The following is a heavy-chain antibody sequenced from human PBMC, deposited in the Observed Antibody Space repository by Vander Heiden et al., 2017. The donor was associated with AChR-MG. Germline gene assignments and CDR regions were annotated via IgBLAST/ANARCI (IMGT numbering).Heavy chain of an antibody. CDR1: GFTFDDYA. CDR2: ISWNSGSI. Sequence: EVQLVESGGGLVQPGRSLRLSCAASGFTFDDYAMHWVRQAPGKGLEGVSGISWNSGSIGYADSVKGRFTISRDNAKNSLYLQMNSLRAEDTALYYCAKDIAYYDFWSGTGPTRGAFDIWGQGTMVTVSS. J-gene: IGHJ3*02. V-gene: IGHV3-9*01. CDR3: AKDIAYYDFWSGTGPTRGAFDI. D-gene: IGHD3-3*01.